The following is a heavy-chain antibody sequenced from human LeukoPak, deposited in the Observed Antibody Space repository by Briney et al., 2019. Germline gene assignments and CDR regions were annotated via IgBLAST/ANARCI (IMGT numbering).Heavy chain of an antibody. CDR2: IYYSGST. CDR3: ARFTAVAYGMDV. J-gene: IGHJ6*02. D-gene: IGHD6-19*01. CDR1: GGSISSSSYY. V-gene: IGHV4-39*07. Sequence: SETLSLTCTVSGGSISSSSYYWGWIRQPPGKGLEWIGSIYYSGSTYYNPSLKSRVTISVDTSKNQFSLKLSSVTAADTAVYYCARFTAVAYGMDVWGQGTTVTVSS.